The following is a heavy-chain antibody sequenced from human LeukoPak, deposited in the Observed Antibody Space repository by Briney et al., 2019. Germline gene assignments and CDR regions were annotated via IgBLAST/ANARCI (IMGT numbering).Heavy chain of an antibody. D-gene: IGHD3-16*01. CDR2: IGGRGGST. CDR1: GFSFRSYC. J-gene: IGHJ5*02. CDR3: GKEGGA. Sequence: GGSLRLSCEASGFSFRSYCMNWVRQAPGKGPEWVSAIGGRGGSTYYADSLGGRFTISRDNSKDMVYLQMNSLKVEDTATYYCGKEGGAWGQGTKVTVSS. V-gene: IGHV3-23*01.